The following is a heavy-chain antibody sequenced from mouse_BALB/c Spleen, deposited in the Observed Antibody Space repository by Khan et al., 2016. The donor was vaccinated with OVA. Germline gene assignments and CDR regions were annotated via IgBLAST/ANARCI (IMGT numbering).Heavy chain of an antibody. CDR1: GYTFTNSG. CDR2: INTSTGEP. D-gene: IGHD2-10*01. CDR3: ARPPYFSYTRDH. V-gene: IGHV9-3-1*01. Sequence: LVESGPELKKPGETVKISCKASGYTFTNSGMHWVKQSPGQALKWMGWINTSTGEPTYADDFKGRFAFSLETSANTAYLQINNLQTDDTATYFGARPPYFSYTRDHWGQGTSVTVSS. J-gene: IGHJ4*01.